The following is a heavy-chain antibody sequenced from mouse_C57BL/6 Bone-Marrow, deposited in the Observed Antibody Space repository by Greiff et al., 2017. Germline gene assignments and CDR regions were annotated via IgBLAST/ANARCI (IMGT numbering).Heavy chain of an antibody. CDR2: IYPRSGNT. V-gene: IGHV1-81*01. CDR3: ARIPYYYGSGFAY. J-gene: IGHJ3*01. Sequence: QVQLQQSGAELARPGASVKLSCKASGYTFTSYGISWVKQRTGQGLEWIGEIYPRSGNTYYNEKFKGKATLTADKSSSTAYMELRSRTSEDSAVYFCARIPYYYGSGFAYWGQGTLVTVSA. D-gene: IGHD1-1*01. CDR1: GYTFTSYG.